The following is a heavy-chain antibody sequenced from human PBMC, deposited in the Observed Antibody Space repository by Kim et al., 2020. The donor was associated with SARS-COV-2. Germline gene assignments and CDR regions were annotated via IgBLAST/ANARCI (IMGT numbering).Heavy chain of an antibody. D-gene: IGHD5-12*01. J-gene: IGHJ6*02. CDR2: ISSSSSTI. CDR3: ARDRGRGGYDSKYYYGMDV. V-gene: IGHV3-48*02. Sequence: GGSLRLSCAASGFTFSSCSMNWVRQAPGKGLEWVSYISSSSSTIYYADSVKGRFTISRDNAKNSLYLQMNSLRDEDTAVYYCARDRGRGGYDSKYYYGMDVWGQGTTVTVSS. CDR1: GFTFSSCS.